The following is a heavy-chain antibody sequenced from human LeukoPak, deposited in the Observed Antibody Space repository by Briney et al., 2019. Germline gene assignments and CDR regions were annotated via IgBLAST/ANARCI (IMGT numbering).Heavy chain of an antibody. D-gene: IGHD2-2*02. J-gene: IGHJ4*02. CDR1: GYSFNSYW. V-gene: IGHV5-51*01. CDR3: ARHPPFCTSTSCYTYTAFDY. Sequence: GESLKISCKGSGYSFNSYWVGWVRQMPGKGLELMGVIYPGYSDNRYSPSFQGQVTISADKSISTAYLQWSSLKASDTAMYYCARHPPFCTSTSCYTYTAFDYWGQGTLVTVSS. CDR2: IYPGYSDN.